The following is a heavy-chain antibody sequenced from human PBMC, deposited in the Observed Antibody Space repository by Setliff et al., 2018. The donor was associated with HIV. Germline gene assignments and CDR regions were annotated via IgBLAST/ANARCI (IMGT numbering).Heavy chain of an antibody. J-gene: IGHJ6*04. CDR3: LVAVEEDV. CDR1: GFTFSSYS. CDR2: ISSSSSYI. Sequence: PGESLKISCAASGFTFSSYSMNWVRQAPGKGLEWVSSISSSSSYIYYADSVKGRFTISRDNAKNSLYLQMNSLRAEDTAVYYCLVAVEEDVWGKGTTVPSPQ. V-gene: IGHV3-21*01. D-gene: IGHD5-12*01.